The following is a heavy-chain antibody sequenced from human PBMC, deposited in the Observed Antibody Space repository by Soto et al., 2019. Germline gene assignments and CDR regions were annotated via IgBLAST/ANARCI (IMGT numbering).Heavy chain of an antibody. CDR2: IGTAGDT. CDR3: ARVEARGYSHLAYDY. D-gene: IGHD5-18*01. J-gene: IGHJ4*02. V-gene: IGHV3-13*01. CDR1: GFTFSSYD. Sequence: GGSLRLSCAASGFTFSSYDMHWVRQATGKGLEWVSAIGTAGDTYYPGSVKGRFTISRENAKNSLYLQMNSLRAGDTAVYYCARVEARGYSHLAYDYWGQGTLVTVSS.